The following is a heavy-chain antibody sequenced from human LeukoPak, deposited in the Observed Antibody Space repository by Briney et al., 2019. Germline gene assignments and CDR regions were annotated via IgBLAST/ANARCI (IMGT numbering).Heavy chain of an antibody. CDR1: GFTFSSYA. CDR2: ISGSGGST. Sequence: GGSLRLSCAASGFTFSSYAMSWVRQAPGKGLEWVSAISGSGGSTYYADSVKGWFTISRDNSKNTLYLQMNSLRAEDTAVYYCAKAADLLLWFGELLSRFDPWGQGTLVTVSS. D-gene: IGHD3-10*01. V-gene: IGHV3-23*01. J-gene: IGHJ5*02. CDR3: AKAADLLLWFGELLSRFDP.